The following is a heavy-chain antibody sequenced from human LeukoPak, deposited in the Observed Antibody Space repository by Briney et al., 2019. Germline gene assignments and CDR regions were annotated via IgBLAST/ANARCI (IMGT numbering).Heavy chain of an antibody. Sequence: GASVTVSCKASGYTFTSYGISWVRQAPGQGLEWMGWISAYNGNTNYAQKLQGRVTMTTDTSTSTAYMELRSLRSDDTAVYYCARAVHDFWSGYPDYWGQGTLVTVSS. V-gene: IGHV1-18*01. CDR3: ARAVHDFWSGYPDY. D-gene: IGHD3-3*01. CDR1: GYTFTSYG. CDR2: ISAYNGNT. J-gene: IGHJ4*02.